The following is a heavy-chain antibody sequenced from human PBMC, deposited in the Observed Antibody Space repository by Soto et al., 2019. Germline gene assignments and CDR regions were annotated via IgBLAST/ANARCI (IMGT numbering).Heavy chain of an antibody. V-gene: IGHV3-30*18. CDR1: GFTFSTFG. J-gene: IGHJ3*02. D-gene: IGHD2-2*01. CDR2: ISHDGRSK. CDR3: AKDRGDCDSSSCYLGHAFDS. Sequence: QVQLVESGGGVVQPGRSLRLSCAASGFTFSTFGIHWVRQAPGKGLEWVAVISHDGRSKFYGDSVKGRFTISRDNSKNTLSLEMESLRAEDTAVYYCAKDRGDCDSSSCYLGHAFDSWGQGTMVSVSS.